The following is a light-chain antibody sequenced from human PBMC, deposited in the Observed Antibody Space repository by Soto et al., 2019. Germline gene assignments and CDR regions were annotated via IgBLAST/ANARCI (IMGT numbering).Light chain of an antibody. CDR3: SAWDDSRNAWV. V-gene: IGLV1-36*01. J-gene: IGLJ3*02. Sequence: QSVLTQPPSVSEAPRQRVTISCSGSSSNIGNNAVNWYRQLPGKAPKLLIYRDDLLPPGVSDRFSGAKSGTSAALATSGLQSAEEDDYYCSAWDDSRNAWVFGGGTKLTVL. CDR2: RDD. CDR1: SSNIGNNA.